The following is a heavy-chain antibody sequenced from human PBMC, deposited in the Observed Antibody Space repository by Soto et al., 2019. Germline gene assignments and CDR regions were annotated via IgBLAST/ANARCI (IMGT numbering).Heavy chain of an antibody. CDR3: ARVVLTFGGVIEKDAFDM. J-gene: IGHJ3*02. Sequence: QITLKESGPMLVKPTQTLTLTCAFSGFSLTTTRVGVGWIRQPPGKALEWLAVIYWDNDDRYSPSLKSRLTITKDTSKNQVVLTMTNMDPVDTGTYYCARVVLTFGGVIEKDAFDMWGQGTIVTVSS. D-gene: IGHD3-16*02. CDR1: GFSLTTTRVG. V-gene: IGHV2-5*02. CDR2: IYWDNDD.